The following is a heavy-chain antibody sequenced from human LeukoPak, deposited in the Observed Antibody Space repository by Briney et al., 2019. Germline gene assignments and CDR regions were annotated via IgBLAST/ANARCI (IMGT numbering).Heavy chain of an antibody. J-gene: IGHJ4*02. V-gene: IGHV4-59*01. CDR2: IHYSGST. Sequence: SETLSLTCSVSGGSISSYYWSWIRQPPGKGLEWIGYIHYSGSTNNNPSLRRRVTISVDTSKHQFSLKLSSVTAADTGVYYCARDDSTGLEGVWGQGTLVTVSS. CDR1: GGSISSYY. CDR3: ARDDSTGLEGV. D-gene: IGHD3-22*01.